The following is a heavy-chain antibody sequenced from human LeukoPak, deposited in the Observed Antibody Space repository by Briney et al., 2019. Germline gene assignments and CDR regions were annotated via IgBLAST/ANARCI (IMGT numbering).Heavy chain of an antibody. V-gene: IGHV3-15*01. D-gene: IGHD1-7*01. CDR3: VWNSEHYFDF. J-gene: IGHJ4*02. CDR1: GFTFTNAW. CDR2: IKNKGEGETT. Sequence: GGSLRLSCAASGFTFTNAWMSWVRQAPGKGLELVGRIKNKGEGETTDYAAPVKGRFTISRDDSENTLFLQMHSLETEDTALYYCVWNSEHYFDFWGQGSLVTVSS.